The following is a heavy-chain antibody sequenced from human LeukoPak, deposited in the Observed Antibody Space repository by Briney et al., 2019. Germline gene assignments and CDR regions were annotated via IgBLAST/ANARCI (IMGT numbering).Heavy chain of an antibody. J-gene: IGHJ4*02. CDR1: GYTFRSYG. V-gene: IGHV1-18*01. D-gene: IGHD1-1*01. CDR3: ARDRYGPKYYFDY. CDR2: ISAYNGNT. Sequence: ASVKVSCKASGYTFRSYGISWVRQAPGQGLEWMGWISAYNGNTNYAQKLQGRVTMTTDTSTSTVYMELSSLRSEDTAVYYCARDRYGPKYYFDYWGQGTLVTVSS.